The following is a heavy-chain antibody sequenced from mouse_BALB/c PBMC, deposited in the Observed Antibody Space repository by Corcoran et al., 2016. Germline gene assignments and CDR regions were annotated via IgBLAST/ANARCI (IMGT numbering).Heavy chain of an antibody. CDR2: IDPENGNT. D-gene: IGHD3-1*01. CDR1: GFNIKDYY. CDR3: ARGLGLAAY. V-gene: IGHV14-1*02. Sequence: EVQLQQSGAELVRPGALVKLSCKASGFNIKDYYMHWVKQRPEQGLEWIGWIDPENGNTIYDPKFQGKASITADTSSNTAYLQLSSLTSEDTAVYYCARGLGLAAYWGQGTLVTVSA. J-gene: IGHJ3*01.